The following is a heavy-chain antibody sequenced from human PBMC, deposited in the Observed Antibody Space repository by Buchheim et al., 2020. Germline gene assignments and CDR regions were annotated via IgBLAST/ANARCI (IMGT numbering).Heavy chain of an antibody. CDR2: ISSDGSNK. Sequence: QVQLVESGGGVVQPGRSLRLSCAASGFTFSSYGMHWVRQAPGKGLEWVAVISSDGSNKYYADSVKGRFTISRDNSKNTLYLQMNSLRAEDTAVYYCAKGQYYYGSGSYLGSDYYGMDVWGQGTT. J-gene: IGHJ6*02. CDR3: AKGQYYYGSGSYLGSDYYGMDV. V-gene: IGHV3-30*18. CDR1: GFTFSSYG. D-gene: IGHD3-10*01.